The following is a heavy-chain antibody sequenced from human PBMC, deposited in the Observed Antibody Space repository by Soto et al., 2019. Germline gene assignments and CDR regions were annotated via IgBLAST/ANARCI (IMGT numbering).Heavy chain of an antibody. CDR2: IDPSDSYI. CDR1: GYSFTKYW. D-gene: IGHD3-16*01. Sequence: GESLKISCKGSGYSFTKYWISWVRQMPGKGLEWMGRIDPSDSYINYSPSFQGHVTISADKSINTAYLQWSSLRAADTAIYYCARHYICRGGDCYYYGMDVWGQGTTVTVSS. V-gene: IGHV5-10-1*01. J-gene: IGHJ6*02. CDR3: ARHYICRGGDCYYYGMDV.